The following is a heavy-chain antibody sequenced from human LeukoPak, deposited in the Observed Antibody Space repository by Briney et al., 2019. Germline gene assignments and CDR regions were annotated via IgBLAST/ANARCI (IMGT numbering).Heavy chain of an antibody. D-gene: IGHD4-17*01. CDR2: INPNSGGT. Sequence: ASVKVSCKASGYTFTGYYMHWVRQAPGQGLEWMGRINPNSGGTNYAQKFQGRVTMTRDTSITTAYMELSRLRFDDTAVYYCAREWSYGDYYDCWGQGTLVTVSS. J-gene: IGHJ4*02. CDR1: GYTFTGYY. CDR3: AREWSYGDYYDC. V-gene: IGHV1-2*06.